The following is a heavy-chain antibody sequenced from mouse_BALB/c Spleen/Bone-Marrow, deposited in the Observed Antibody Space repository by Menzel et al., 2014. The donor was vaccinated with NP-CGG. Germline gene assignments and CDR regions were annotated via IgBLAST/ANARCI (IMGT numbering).Heavy chain of an antibody. CDR3: ARGGDNFAWFAY. CDR1: GYTFTTYW. J-gene: IGHJ3*01. CDR2: VDPSDGYT. Sequence: VQLQQSGAELVTPGASVKLSCKASGYTFTTYWMHWAKQRPGHGLEWIGQVDPSDGYTNYSQMFKGKATLTVDKSSSTAYMQLSSLSSEDSAVYYCARGGDNFAWFAYWGQGTLVTVSA. D-gene: IGHD1-3*01. V-gene: IGHV1-69*02.